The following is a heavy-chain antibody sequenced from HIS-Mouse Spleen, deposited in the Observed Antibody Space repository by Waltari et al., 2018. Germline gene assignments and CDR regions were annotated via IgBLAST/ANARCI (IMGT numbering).Heavy chain of an antibody. CDR2: INPNSGGT. V-gene: IGHV1-2*02. D-gene: IGHD6-6*01. J-gene: IGHJ3*02. CDR1: GYTFTGYY. CDR3: ARARGEYSTQGGDAFDI. Sequence: QVQLVQSGAEVKKPGASVKVSCKASGYTFTGYYMHWVRQAPGQGLEWMGWINPNSGGTNYAQKFQGRVTMTRDTSISTAYMELSRLRSDDTAVYYCARARGEYSTQGGDAFDIWGQGTMVTVSS.